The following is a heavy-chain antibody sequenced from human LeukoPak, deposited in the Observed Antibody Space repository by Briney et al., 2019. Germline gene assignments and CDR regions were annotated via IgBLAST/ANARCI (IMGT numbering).Heavy chain of an antibody. V-gene: IGHV3-33*01. CDR1: GFTFSSYG. J-gene: IGHJ6*02. CDR3: ARDAPSRVTIFGVVTNYYYYGMDV. CDR2: IWYDGSNK. Sequence: GGSLRLSCAASGFTFSSYGMHWVRQAPGKGLEWVAVIWYDGSNKYYADSVKGRFTISRGNSKNTLYLQMNSLRAEDTAVYYCARDAPSRVTIFGVVTNYYYYGMDVWGQGTTVTVSS. D-gene: IGHD3-3*01.